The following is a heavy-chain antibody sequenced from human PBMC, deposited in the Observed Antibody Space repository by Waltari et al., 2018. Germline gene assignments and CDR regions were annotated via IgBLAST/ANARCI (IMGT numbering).Heavy chain of an antibody. V-gene: IGHV4-39*02. CDR1: GGSISSSSYY. D-gene: IGHD3-9*01. CDR3: AREKTYYDILTGYHPSWGTETYYFDY. Sequence: QLQLQESGPGLVKPSETLSLTCTVSGGSISSSSYYWGWIRQPPGKGLEWIGSIYYSGSTYYNPSLKSRVTISVDTSKNQFSLKLSSVTAADTAVYYCAREKTYYDILTGYHPSWGTETYYFDYWGQGTLVTVSS. CDR2: IYYSGST. J-gene: IGHJ4*02.